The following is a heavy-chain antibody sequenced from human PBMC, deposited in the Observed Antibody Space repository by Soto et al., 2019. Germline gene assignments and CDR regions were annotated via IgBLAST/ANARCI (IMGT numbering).Heavy chain of an antibody. CDR2: ISYDGSNK. CDR3: ARGMLD. CDR1: GFTFSSYG. D-gene: IGHD2-8*01. V-gene: IGHV3-30*03. J-gene: IGHJ6*02. Sequence: PGGSLRLSCAASGFTFSSYGMHWVRQAPGKGLEWVAFISYDGSNKYYADSVKGRFTISRDNSKNTLYLQMNSLRAEDTAVYYCARGMLDWGQGTTVTVSS.